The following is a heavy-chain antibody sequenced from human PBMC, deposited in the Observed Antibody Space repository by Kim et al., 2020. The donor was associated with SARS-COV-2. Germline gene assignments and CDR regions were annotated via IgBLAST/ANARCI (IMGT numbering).Heavy chain of an antibody. CDR3: ARDGGTTVVTPFDY. D-gene: IGHD4-17*01. J-gene: IGHJ4*02. Sequence: GGSLRLSCAASGFTFSSYSMNWVRQAPGKGLEWVSSISSSSSYIYYADSVKGRFTISRDNAKNSLYLQMNSLRAEDTAVYYCARDGGTTVVTPFDYWGQGTLVTVSS. V-gene: IGHV3-21*01. CDR2: ISSSSSYI. CDR1: GFTFSSYS.